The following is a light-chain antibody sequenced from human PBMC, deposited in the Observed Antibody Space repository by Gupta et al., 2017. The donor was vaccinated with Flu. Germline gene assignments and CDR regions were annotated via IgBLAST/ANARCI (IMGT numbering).Light chain of an antibody. CDR1: SSDVGGFDY. CDR2: EVT. J-gene: IGLJ3*02. CDR3: LSYTANDPLCV. V-gene: IGLV2-14*01. Sequence: QSGLTQPASVSGSSGQSITISCRGTSSDVGGFDYVSWYQHHPGKVPKLIIFEVTKRPSGISSRFSGSKSGNTASLRISGLQPEDEGFYFCLSYTANDPLCVFGGGTKLTVL.